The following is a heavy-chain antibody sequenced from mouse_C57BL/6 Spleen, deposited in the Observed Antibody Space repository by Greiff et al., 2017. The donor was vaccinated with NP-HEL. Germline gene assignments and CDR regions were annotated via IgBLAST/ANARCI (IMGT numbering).Heavy chain of an antibody. CDR3: TTSYGSSYDYFDY. D-gene: IGHD1-1*01. CDR1: GFTFTDYY. Sequence: EVQLKQSGAELVRPGASVKLSCTASGFTFTDYYMHWVKQRPEQGLEWIGRIDPEDGDTDYAAKFQGKATMTADTSSNTAYLQLSSLTSEDTAVYYCTTSYGSSYDYFDYWGQGTTLTVSS. J-gene: IGHJ2*01. CDR2: IDPEDGDT. V-gene: IGHV14-1*01.